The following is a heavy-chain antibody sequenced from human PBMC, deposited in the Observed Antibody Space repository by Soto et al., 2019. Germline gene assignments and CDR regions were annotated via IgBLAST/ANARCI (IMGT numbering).Heavy chain of an antibody. CDR2: ISYSGST. J-gene: IGHJ5*01. CDR1: GGSPGGGVYF. Sequence: ASETPSLACTVSGGSPGGGVYFLNWIRQSSGRGLEWIEYISYSGSTNYNPSLKSRVTLSVDTSKNQFFLKLSSVTAADTAVYYCARAYFYGSGRPNWIDSWGPGIMVTVSS. CDR3: ARAYFYGSGRPNWIDS. V-gene: IGHV4-61*08. D-gene: IGHD3-10*01.